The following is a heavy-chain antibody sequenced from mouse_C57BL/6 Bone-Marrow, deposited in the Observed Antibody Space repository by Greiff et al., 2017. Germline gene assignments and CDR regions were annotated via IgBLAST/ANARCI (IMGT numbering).Heavy chain of an antibody. CDR3: ARGDDYGDV. Sequence: VQLQQSGPELVKPGASVKMSCKASGYTFTDYYMNWVKQSHGKSLEWIGVINPYNGGTSYNQKFKGKATLTVDKSSSTAYMELNSLTSEDSAVYYCARGDDYGDVWDTGTTVTVSS. V-gene: IGHV1-19*01. J-gene: IGHJ1*03. CDR2: INPYNGGT. CDR1: GYTFTDYY. D-gene: IGHD2-4*01.